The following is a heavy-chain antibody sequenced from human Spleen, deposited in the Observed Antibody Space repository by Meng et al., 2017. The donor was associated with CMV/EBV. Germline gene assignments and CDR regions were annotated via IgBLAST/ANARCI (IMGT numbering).Heavy chain of an antibody. Sequence: GGSLRLSCAASGFTFSSYGMHWLRQAPGKGLEWVTFIRYDGITTNYLDSVKGRFTISRDNSKNTLYLQMNSLRAEDTAVYYCAKDQDYDSTGYYYLDNWGQGTLVTVSS. CDR1: GFTFSSYG. CDR2: IRYDGITT. CDR3: AKDQDYDSTGYYYLDN. V-gene: IGHV3-30*02. J-gene: IGHJ4*02. D-gene: IGHD3-22*01.